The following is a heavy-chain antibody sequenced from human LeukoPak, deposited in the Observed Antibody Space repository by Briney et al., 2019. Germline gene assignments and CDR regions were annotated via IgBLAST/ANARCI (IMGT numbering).Heavy chain of an antibody. CDR3: ARPRGSILTYFDY. J-gene: IGHJ4*02. CDR2: IYYSGST. Sequence: SETLSLTCTVSGGSISSSSYYWGWIRQPPGKGLEWIGSIYYSGSTYYNPSLKSRVTISVDTSKNQFSLKLSSVTAADTAVYHCARPRGSILTYFDYWGQGTLVTVSS. CDR1: GGSISSSSYY. D-gene: IGHD2-8*01. V-gene: IGHV4-39*01.